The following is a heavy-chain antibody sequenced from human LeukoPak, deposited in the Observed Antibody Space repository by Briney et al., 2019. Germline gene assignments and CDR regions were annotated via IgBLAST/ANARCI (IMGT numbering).Heavy chain of an antibody. D-gene: IGHD2-2*03. J-gene: IGHJ3*01. V-gene: IGHV3-21*04. Sequence: GGSLRLSCAASGFTFSGYRMNWVRQAPGKGLEWVSSISGSGDNIYYADSVKGRFTISRDNSKNTLYLQMNSLRAEDTAVYYCAKDLGFWGQGTMVTVSS. CDR3: AKDLGF. CDR2: ISGSGDNI. CDR1: GFTFSGYR.